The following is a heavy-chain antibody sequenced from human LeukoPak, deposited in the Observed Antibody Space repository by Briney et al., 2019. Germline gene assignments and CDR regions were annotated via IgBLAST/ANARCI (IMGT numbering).Heavy chain of an antibody. Sequence: SETLSLTCTVSGGSISSGGYYWSWIRQHPGKGLEWIGYIYYSGSTNYNLSLKSRVTISVDKSKNQFSLKLSSVTAADTAVYYCARGITMTRQSRNSRGPLDYWGQGTLVTVSS. V-gene: IGHV4-31*03. CDR3: ARGITMTRQSRNSRGPLDY. CDR2: IYYSGST. D-gene: IGHD3-22*01. CDR1: GGSISSGGYY. J-gene: IGHJ4*02.